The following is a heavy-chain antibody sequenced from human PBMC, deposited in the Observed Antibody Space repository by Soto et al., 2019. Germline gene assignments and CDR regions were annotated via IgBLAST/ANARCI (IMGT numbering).Heavy chain of an antibody. D-gene: IGHD1-26*01. J-gene: IGHJ1*01. Sequence: KQSQTLSLTCTVSGGSISSSSYYWGWIRQPPGKGLEWIGSIYYSGSTYYNPSLKSRVTISVDTSKNQFSLKLSSVTAADTAVYYCARHRRGLPWVEYFQHWGQGTLVTVSS. V-gene: IGHV4-39*01. CDR3: ARHRRGLPWVEYFQH. CDR2: IYYSGST. CDR1: GGSISSSSYY.